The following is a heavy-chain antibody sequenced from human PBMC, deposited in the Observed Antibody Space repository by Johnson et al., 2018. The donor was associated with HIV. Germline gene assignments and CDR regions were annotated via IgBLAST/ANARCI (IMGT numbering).Heavy chain of an antibody. J-gene: IGHJ3*02. Sequence: QVQLVESGGGVVQPGRSLRLSCAASGFTFSSYGMHWVRQAPGKGLEWVAFIRYDGSNKYYANSVKGRFTISRDNSKNTLYLQMGSMRAEDMAVYYCARGGGVVGNAFDIWGQGTMVTVSS. D-gene: IGHD1-26*01. CDR1: GFTFSSYG. V-gene: IGHV3-30*02. CDR3: ARGGGVVGNAFDI. CDR2: IRYDGSNK.